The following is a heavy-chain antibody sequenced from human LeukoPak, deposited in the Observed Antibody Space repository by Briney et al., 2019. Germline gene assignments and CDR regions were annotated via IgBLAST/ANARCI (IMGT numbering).Heavy chain of an antibody. CDR1: GFTFTNYW. CDR3: ARADSSGYYFDY. Sequence: PGGSLRLSCAASGFTFTNYWMHWVRQVPGKGLVWVSRMNSDGSSTTYADSVKGRFTISRDNAKNSLYLQMNSLRAEDTAVYYCARADSSGYYFDYWGQGTLVTVSS. V-gene: IGHV3-74*01. D-gene: IGHD3-22*01. J-gene: IGHJ4*02. CDR2: MNSDGSST.